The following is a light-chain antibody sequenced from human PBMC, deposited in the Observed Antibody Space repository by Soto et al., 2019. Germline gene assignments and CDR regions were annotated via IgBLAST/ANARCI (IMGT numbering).Light chain of an antibody. Sequence: QSVLTQPASVSGSPGQSITISCTGTSSDVGSYNLDSWYQQHPGKAPKLMIYEGSKRPSGVSNRFSGSKSGNTASLTISGLQAEDEADYYCCSYAGSSTPRFGGGTKLTVL. CDR2: EGS. CDR1: SSDVGSYNL. CDR3: CSYAGSSTPR. J-gene: IGLJ3*02. V-gene: IGLV2-23*01.